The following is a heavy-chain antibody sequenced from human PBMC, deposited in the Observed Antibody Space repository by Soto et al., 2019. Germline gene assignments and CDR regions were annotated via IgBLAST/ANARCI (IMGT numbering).Heavy chain of an antibody. CDR1: GGSISSYY. V-gene: IGHV4-59*01. D-gene: IGHD3-10*01. Sequence: SETLSLTCTVSGGSISSYYWSWIRQPPGKGLEWIGYIYYSGSTNYNPSLKSRVTISVDTSKNQFSLKLSSVTAADTAVYYCARGSEGITMVRGVIIINDYYYGMDVWGQGTTVTVSS. CDR3: ARGSEGITMVRGVIIINDYYYGMDV. J-gene: IGHJ6*02. CDR2: IYYSGST.